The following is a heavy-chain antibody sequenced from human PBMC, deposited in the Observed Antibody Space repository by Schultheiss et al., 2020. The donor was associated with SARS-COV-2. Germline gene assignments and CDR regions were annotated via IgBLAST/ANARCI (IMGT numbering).Heavy chain of an antibody. Sequence: GSLRLSCTVSGGSINNYFWSWIRQPPGRGLEWIGYIYDSGSTSYNPSLESRVTISVDTSKNQFSLKLSSVTAADTAVYYCARGFEYSSSPIDYWGQGTLVTVSS. D-gene: IGHD6-6*01. CDR3: ARGFEYSSSPIDY. J-gene: IGHJ4*02. V-gene: IGHV4-59*12. CDR2: IYDSGST. CDR1: GGSINNYF.